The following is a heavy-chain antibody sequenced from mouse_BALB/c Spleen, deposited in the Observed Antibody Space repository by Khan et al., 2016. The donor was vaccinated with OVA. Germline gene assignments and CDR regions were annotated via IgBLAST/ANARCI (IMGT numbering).Heavy chain of an antibody. CDR3: ARTLYGSGYDYAMDY. CDR2: INTYTGEP. D-gene: IGHD1-1*01. J-gene: IGHJ4*01. Sequence: QIQLVQSGPELKQPGETVKISCKASGYIFTNYGMTWVKQAPGKGLKWMGWINTYTGEPTYPDDFKGRFAFSLETSANTAYLQINNLKNEDTATYFCARTLYGSGYDYAMDYWGQGTSVTVSS. CDR1: GYIFTNYG. V-gene: IGHV9-3-1*01.